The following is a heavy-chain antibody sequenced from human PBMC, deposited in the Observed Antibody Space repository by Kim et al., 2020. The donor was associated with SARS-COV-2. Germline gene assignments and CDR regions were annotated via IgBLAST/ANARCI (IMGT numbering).Heavy chain of an antibody. Sequence: IGYADSVNGRFTISSENAKNSLYLQMNSRRAEDTALYYCAKEGHSAAADYWGQGTLVTVSS. CDR2: I. J-gene: IGHJ4*02. V-gene: IGHV3-9*01. D-gene: IGHD6-13*01. CDR3: AKEGHSAAADY.